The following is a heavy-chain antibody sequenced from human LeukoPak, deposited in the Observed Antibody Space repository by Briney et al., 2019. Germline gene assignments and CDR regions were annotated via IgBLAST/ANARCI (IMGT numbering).Heavy chain of an antibody. J-gene: IGHJ5*02. V-gene: IGHV3-30*02. CDR2: IRYDGSNE. D-gene: IGHD3-10*01. Sequence: GGCLRLSCAASGFILNNYGMHWVRQVPGKGLEWVAYIRYDGSNEYNRDSVKGRLTISRDNSKNMVYLQMNSLRADDTAVYYCAKDLGITMIRGAMEFDPWAQGTLVTVSS. CDR1: GFILNNYG. CDR3: AKDLGITMIRGAMEFDP.